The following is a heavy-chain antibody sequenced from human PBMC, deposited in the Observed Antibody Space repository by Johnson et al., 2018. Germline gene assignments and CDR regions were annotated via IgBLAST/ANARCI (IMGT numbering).Heavy chain of an antibody. CDR1: GFTFDDYA. J-gene: IGHJ3*02. Sequence: VQLVESGGGLVQPGRSLRLSCAASGFTFDDYAMHGVRHAPGKGLDWVSGIRRNSGGIDYAASVRGRFTIARDNAKNSLYLQMNSLRVEATALYYCAKNRGGYHYGLEIWGHGTMVTVSS. CDR2: IRRNSGGI. CDR3: AKNRGGYHYGLEI. V-gene: IGHV3-9*01. D-gene: IGHD3-10*01.